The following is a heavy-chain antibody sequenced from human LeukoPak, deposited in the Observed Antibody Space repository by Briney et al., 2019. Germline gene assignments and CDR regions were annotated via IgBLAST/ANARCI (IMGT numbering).Heavy chain of an antibody. D-gene: IGHD5-12*01. V-gene: IGHV3-11*01. J-gene: IGHJ6*02. CDR2: ISSSGSTI. Sequence: GGSLRLSCAASGFTFSDYYMSWIRQAPGKGLEWVSYISSSGSTIYYADSVKGRFTISRDNAKNSLYLQMNSLRAEDTAVYYCARDPSGFFSYYYYGMDVWGPGTTVTVSS. CDR3: ARDPSGFFSYYYYGMDV. CDR1: GFTFSDYY.